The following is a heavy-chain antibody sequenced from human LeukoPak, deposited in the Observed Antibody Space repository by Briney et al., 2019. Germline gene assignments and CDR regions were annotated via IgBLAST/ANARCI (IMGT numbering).Heavy chain of an antibody. V-gene: IGHV3-7*01. CDR2: IKQDGSEK. J-gene: IGHJ4*02. Sequence: GGSLRLSCAASGFPFSGYWMTWVRQAPGKGLEWVANIKQDGSEKYYVDSVRGRFTISRDNTENSLYLQMNSLRAEDTAVYYCARMSSSSWYVCDYWGQGTLVTVSS. D-gene: IGHD6-13*01. CDR3: ARMSSSSWYVCDY. CDR1: GFPFSGYW.